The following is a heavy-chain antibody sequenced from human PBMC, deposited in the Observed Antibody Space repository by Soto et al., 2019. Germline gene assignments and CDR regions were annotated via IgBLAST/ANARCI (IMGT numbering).Heavy chain of an antibody. D-gene: IGHD2-15*01. Sequence: GGSLRLSCAASGFTFSSYDMHWVRQATGKGLEWVSAIGTAGDTYYPGSVKGRFTISRENAKNSLYLQMNSLRAEDTAVYYCAREVGVGPNPEKNYYYYYGMDVWGQGTTVTVSS. V-gene: IGHV3-13*01. CDR3: AREVGVGPNPEKNYYYYYGMDV. J-gene: IGHJ6*02. CDR1: GFTFSSYD. CDR2: IGTAGDT.